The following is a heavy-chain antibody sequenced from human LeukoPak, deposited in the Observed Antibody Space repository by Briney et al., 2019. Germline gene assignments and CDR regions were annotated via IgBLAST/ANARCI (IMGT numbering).Heavy chain of an antibody. J-gene: IGHJ2*01. CDR1: GGSISSHY. CDR3: ARRTYFDL. Sequence: SETLSLTCTVSGGSISSHYWSWIRQPPGKGLEWIGYLYYSGSTNYNPSLKSRVTISVDMSKNQFSLKLRSVTAADTAVYYCARRTYFDLWGRGTLVTVSS. CDR2: LYYSGST. V-gene: IGHV4-59*11.